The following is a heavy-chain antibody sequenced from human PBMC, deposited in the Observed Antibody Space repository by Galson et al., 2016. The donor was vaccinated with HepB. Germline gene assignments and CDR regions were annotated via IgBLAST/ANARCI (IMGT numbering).Heavy chain of an antibody. D-gene: IGHD3-22*01. CDR2: IIPMFATP. Sequence: SVKVSCKASGGTFSSYAISWVRQAPGQGLEWIGGIIPMFATPNYAQKFQGRVTVTADESTSTLYMELSSLISEDTAVYYGARGGGSHEWFLRPWDYWGQGTLVTGAS. CDR3: ARGGGSHEWFLRPWDY. J-gene: IGHJ4*02. V-gene: IGHV1-69*13. CDR1: GGTFSSYA.